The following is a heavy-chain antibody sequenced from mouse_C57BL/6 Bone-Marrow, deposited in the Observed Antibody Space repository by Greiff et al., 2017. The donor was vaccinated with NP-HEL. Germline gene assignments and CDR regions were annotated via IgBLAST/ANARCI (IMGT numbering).Heavy chain of an antibody. CDR2: ISNGGGST. Sequence: DVQLVESGGGLVQPGGSLKLSCAASGFTFSDYYMYWVRQTPEKRLEWVAYISNGGGSTYYPDTVKGRFTISRDNAKNTLYLQMSRLKSEDTAMYYCARPRGSSYGYAMDYWGQGTSVTVAS. CDR3: ARPRGSSYGYAMDY. CDR1: GFTFSDYY. D-gene: IGHD1-1*01. J-gene: IGHJ4*01. V-gene: IGHV5-12*01.